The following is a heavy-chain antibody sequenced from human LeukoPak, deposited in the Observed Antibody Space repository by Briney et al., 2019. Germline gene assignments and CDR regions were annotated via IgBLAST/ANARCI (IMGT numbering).Heavy chain of an antibody. Sequence: GGSLRLSCAASGFTFSDYSMNWVCQAPGKGLEWISYIGIDSGNTNYADSVKGRYTISGDKAKNSLYLQMNSLRVEDTAVYYCARDYKYAFDNWGQGTLVTVSS. CDR2: IGIDSGNT. CDR1: GFTFSDYS. CDR3: ARDYKYAFDN. V-gene: IGHV3-48*01. D-gene: IGHD5-24*01. J-gene: IGHJ4*02.